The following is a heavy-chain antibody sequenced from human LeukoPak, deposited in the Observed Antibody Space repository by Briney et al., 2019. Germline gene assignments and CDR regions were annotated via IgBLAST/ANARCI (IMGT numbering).Heavy chain of an antibody. V-gene: IGHV3-48*02. CDR2: IDTTTSDI. Sequence: PGGSLRLSCAASGFTFTSYDMNWVRQAPGKGLEWLSYIDTTTSDIHYADSVEGRFTISRDNAENSVFLQMNNLRDEDTAVYYCARNTGGTAYYDNWGQGTLVTVSS. J-gene: IGHJ4*02. CDR1: GFTFTSYD. D-gene: IGHD1-14*01. CDR3: ARNTGGTAYYDN.